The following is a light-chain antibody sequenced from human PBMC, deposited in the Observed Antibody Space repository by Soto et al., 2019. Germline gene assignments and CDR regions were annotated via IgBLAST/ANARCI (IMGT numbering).Light chain of an antibody. J-gene: IGKJ4*01. CDR1: QSVSSY. Sequence: EIVLTQSPATLSLSPVERATLSCRASQSVSSYLAWYQQKPGQAPRLLIFDVSNRAPGIPARFSGSGSGTDFTLTISSLEPEDFAVYYCQQRSNWPLTCGGGTKGDIK. V-gene: IGKV3-11*01. CDR3: QQRSNWPLT. CDR2: DVS.